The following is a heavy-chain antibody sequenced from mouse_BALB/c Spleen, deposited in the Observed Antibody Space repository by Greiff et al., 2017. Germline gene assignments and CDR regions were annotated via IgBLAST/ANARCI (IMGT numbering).Heavy chain of an antibody. CDR2: ISDGGSYT. D-gene: IGHD2-10*02. CDR1: GFTFSDYY. V-gene: IGHV5-4*02. Sequence: EVHLVESGGGLVKPGGSLKLSCAASGFTFSDYYMYWVRQTPEKRLEWVATISDGGSYTYYPDSVKGRFTISRDNAKNNLYLQMSSLKSEDTAMYYCARTSYWYFDVWGAGTTVTVSS. J-gene: IGHJ1*01. CDR3: ARTSYWYFDV.